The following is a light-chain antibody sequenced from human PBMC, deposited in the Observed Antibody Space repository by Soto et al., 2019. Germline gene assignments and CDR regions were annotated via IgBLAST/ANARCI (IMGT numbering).Light chain of an antibody. J-gene: IGKJ1*01. CDR1: QRISTW. CDR3: QQYANWPKT. CDR2: DAS. Sequence: RASQRISTWLAWYQQKPGKAPKLLISDASSLETGVPARFSGSGSGTEFTLTISSLQSEDSAVYFCQQYANWPKTFGQGTKV. V-gene: IGKV1-5*01.